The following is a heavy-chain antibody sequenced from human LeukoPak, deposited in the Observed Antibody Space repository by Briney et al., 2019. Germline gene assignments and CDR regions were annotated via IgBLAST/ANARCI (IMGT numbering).Heavy chain of an antibody. CDR2: INPSGGST. V-gene: IGHV1-46*01. CDR3: ARDGLNTMVRGKIHYNYMDV. CDR1: GYTFTSYY. J-gene: IGHJ6*03. Sequence: ASVKVSCKASGYTFTSYYMHWVRQAPGQGLEWMGIINPSGGSTSYAQKFQGRVTMTRDTSTSTVYMELSSLRSEDTAVYYCARDGLNTMVRGKIHYNYMDVWGKGTTVSISS. D-gene: IGHD3-10*01.